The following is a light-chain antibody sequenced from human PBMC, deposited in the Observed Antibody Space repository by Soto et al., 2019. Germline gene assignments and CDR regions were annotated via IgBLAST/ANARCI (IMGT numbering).Light chain of an antibody. J-gene: IGLJ2*01. V-gene: IGLV6-57*04. CDR1: SGSIASNY. CDR3: QSYDSSNVV. Sequence: NFMLTQPHSVSESPGKTVTISCTRSSGSIASNYVQWYQQRPGSAPTTVIYEDNQRPSGVPDRFSGSIDSSSNSASLTISGLKTEVEADYYCQSYDSSNVVFGGGTMLTVL. CDR2: EDN.